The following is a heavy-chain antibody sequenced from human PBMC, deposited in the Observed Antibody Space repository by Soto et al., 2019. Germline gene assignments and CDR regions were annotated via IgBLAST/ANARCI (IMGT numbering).Heavy chain of an antibody. CDR2: INPSGGST. J-gene: IGHJ6*03. Sequence: QVQLVQSGAEVKKPGASVKVSCKASGYTFTSYYMHWVRQAPGQGLEWMGIINPSGGSTSYAQKFQGRVTMTRDTSTSTVYMELSSLRSEDTAVYYCARDKKDYSNYVLDPYYYYYYMDVWGKGTTVTVSS. V-gene: IGHV1-46*03. D-gene: IGHD4-4*01. CDR3: ARDKKDYSNYVLDPYYYYYYMDV. CDR1: GYTFTSYY.